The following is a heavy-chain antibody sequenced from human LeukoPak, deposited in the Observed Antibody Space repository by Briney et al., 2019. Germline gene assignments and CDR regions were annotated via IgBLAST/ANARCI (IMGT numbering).Heavy chain of an antibody. CDR1: GGTFSTYG. Sequence: SVKVSCKASGGTFSTYGLSWVRQAPGQGFEWMGGIIPNFGTTHYAQKLQGRVTISADESTSTAYMELSGLRSEDTAVYYCARVLRWTRGREDGMDVWGQGTTVTVSS. V-gene: IGHV1-69*13. CDR3: ARVLRWTRGREDGMDV. CDR2: IIPNFGTT. D-gene: IGHD3-10*01. J-gene: IGHJ6*02.